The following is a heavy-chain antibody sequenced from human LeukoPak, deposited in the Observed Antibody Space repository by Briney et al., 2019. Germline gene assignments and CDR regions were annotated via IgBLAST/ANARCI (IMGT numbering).Heavy chain of an antibody. CDR2: IKHDGSEK. J-gene: IGHJ4*02. D-gene: IGHD3-16*01. CDR1: GFPFDRYW. V-gene: IGHV3-7*01. Sequence: GGSLRLSCVASGFPFDRYWVSWVRQAPGKGLEWVANIKHDGSEKNFVDSVKGRFTISRDNAENSLFLQMNSLRADDTAVYFCARQPIYEAYFDFWGQGTLVTVSS. CDR3: ARQPIYEAYFDF.